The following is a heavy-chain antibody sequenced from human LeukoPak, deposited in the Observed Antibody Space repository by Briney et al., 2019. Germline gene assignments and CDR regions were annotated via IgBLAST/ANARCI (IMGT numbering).Heavy chain of an antibody. CDR2: IIPIFGIA. CDR1: GGTFSSYA. CDR3: AREAQFYSWFDP. D-gene: IGHD2-15*01. J-gene: IGHJ5*02. V-gene: IGHV1-69*04. Sequence: WASVKVSCKASGGTFSSYAISWVRQAPGQGLERMGRIIPIFGIANYAQKFQGRVTITADKSTSTAYMELSSLRSEDTAVYYCAREAQFYSWFDPWGQGTLVTVSS.